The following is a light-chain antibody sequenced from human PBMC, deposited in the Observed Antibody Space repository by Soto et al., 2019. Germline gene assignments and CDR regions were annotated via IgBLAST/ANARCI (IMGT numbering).Light chain of an antibody. J-gene: IGLJ1*01. CDR2: EVS. Sequence: QSALTQPASVSGSPGQSIAISCTGTSSDVGSHNHVSWYQQYPGKAPKLMIYEVSNRPSGVSNRFSGSKSGSTASLTISGLQAEDEAEYYCNSLSATGTSYVLGAGTKLTVL. CDR1: SSDVGSHNH. CDR3: NSLSATGTSYV. V-gene: IGLV2-14*01.